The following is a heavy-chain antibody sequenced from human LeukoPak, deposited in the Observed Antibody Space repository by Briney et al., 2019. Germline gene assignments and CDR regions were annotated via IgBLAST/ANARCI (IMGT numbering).Heavy chain of an antibody. CDR1: GFTFSSYA. CDR2: ISNNGGST. CDR3: VKGEYQLLVAPWFDP. Sequence: GGSLRLSCSASGFTFSSYAMHWVRQAPGKGLEYVSAISNNGGSTYYADSVKGRFTISRDNSKNTLYLQMSSLRAEDTAVYYCVKGEYQLLVAPWFDPWGQGTLVTVSS. D-gene: IGHD2-2*01. V-gene: IGHV3-64D*06. J-gene: IGHJ5*02.